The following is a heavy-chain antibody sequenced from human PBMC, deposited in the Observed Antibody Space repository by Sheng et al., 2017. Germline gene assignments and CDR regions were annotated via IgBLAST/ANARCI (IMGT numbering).Heavy chain of an antibody. CDR1: GFTFTSYG. Sequence: QVQLVQSGAEVKKPGASVKVPCKASGFTFTSYGFTWVRQAPGQGLEWMGWISANNGDTHYAQKVQDRVTLTTDTSTTTAYMELRSLTSNDTAVYFCARVGGEWNGYGDSWGQGTLVTSSP. CDR2: ISANNGDT. J-gene: IGHJ4*02. D-gene: IGHD5-12*01. CDR3: ARVGGEWNGYGDS. V-gene: IGHV1-18*04.